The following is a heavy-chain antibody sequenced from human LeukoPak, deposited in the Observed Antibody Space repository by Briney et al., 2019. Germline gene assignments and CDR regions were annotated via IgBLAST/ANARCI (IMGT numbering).Heavy chain of an antibody. CDR3: ARESPHGDYVPSYYYYYMDV. V-gene: IGHV3-48*01. D-gene: IGHD4-17*01. CDR1: GFTFSSYS. CDR2: ISSSSSTI. J-gene: IGHJ6*03. Sequence: GGSLRLSCAASGFTFSSYSMNWVRQAPGKGLEWVSYISSSSSTIYYADSVKGRFTISRDNAKNSLYLQVNSLRAEDTAVYYCARESPHGDYVPSYYYYYMDVWGKGTTVTVSS.